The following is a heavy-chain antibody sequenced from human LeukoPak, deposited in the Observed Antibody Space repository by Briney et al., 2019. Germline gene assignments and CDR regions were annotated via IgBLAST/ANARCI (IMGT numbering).Heavy chain of an antibody. J-gene: IGHJ6*03. CDR1: GGSISSYY. Sequence: PSETLSLTCTVSGGSISSYYWSWIRQPAGKGLEWIGRIYTSGSTNNNPSLKSRVTMSLDTSKNQFSLRVSSVTAADTAVYYCARDFPPCGGNGKYYMDVWGKGTTVTVSS. CDR2: IYTSGST. D-gene: IGHD4-23*01. CDR3: ARDFPPCGGNGKYYMDV. V-gene: IGHV4-4*07.